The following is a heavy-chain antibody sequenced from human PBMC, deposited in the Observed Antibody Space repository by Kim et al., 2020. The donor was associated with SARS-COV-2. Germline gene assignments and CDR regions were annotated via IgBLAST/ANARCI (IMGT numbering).Heavy chain of an antibody. Sequence: STSYNPALKSRVTITVHTSKNQFSLRLSSGTAADTAVYFCARDRVGYFDYWGQGTLVTVSS. V-gene: IGHV4-59*01. J-gene: IGHJ4*02. CDR3: ARDRVGYFDY. CDR2: ST.